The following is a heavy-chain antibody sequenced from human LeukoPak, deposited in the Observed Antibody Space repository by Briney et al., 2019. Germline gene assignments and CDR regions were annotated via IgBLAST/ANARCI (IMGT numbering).Heavy chain of an antibody. CDR2: IYYTGSS. Sequence: SETLSLTCTVSGGSVSDYYWSWVRQSPGKGLEWIGYIYYTGSSSYNPSLRSRVTISADTSKNQFSLKLSSVTAADTAVYYCASRKLGNDYWGQGTLVTVSS. J-gene: IGHJ4*01. D-gene: IGHD7-27*01. CDR3: ASRKLGNDY. CDR1: GGSVSDYY. V-gene: IGHV4-59*02.